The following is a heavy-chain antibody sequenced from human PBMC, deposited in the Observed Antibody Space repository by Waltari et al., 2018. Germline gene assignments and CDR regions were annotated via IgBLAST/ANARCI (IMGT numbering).Heavy chain of an antibody. V-gene: IGHV4-61*02. Sequence: QVQLQESGPGLVRPSQTLSLTCTVPGGSISRGSVYWTWIRQPAGKGLEWVGHIFTSGSTKYNPSLKSRVSVSLDTSENQFSLRLSSVTAADTAVYYCARDEARYYDIMTGGGYYGLDVWGQGTTVTVSS. D-gene: IGHD3-9*01. J-gene: IGHJ6*02. CDR3: ARDEARYYDIMTGGGYYGLDV. CDR1: GGSISRGSVY. CDR2: IFTSGST.